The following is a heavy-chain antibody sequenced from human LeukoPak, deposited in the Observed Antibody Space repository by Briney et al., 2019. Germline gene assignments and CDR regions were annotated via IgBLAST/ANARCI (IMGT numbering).Heavy chain of an antibody. V-gene: IGHV4-59*01. CDR3: ARVPRVLWFGEQRPDAFDI. D-gene: IGHD3-10*01. CDR2: IYYSGST. J-gene: IGHJ3*02. CDR1: GGSISSYY. Sequence: SETLSLTCTVSGGSISSYYWSWIRQPPGKGLGWIGYIYYSGSTNYNPSLKGRVTISVDTSKNQFSLKLSSVTAADTAVYYCARVPRVLWFGEQRPDAFDIWGQGTMVTVSS.